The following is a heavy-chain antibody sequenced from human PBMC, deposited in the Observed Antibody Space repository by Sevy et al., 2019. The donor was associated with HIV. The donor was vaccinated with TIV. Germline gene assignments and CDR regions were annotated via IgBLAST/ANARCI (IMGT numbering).Heavy chain of an antibody. Sequence: GGSLRLSCVASGFTFSTYGMHWVRQAPGKGLEWVAAIWSDGNNKYYKDSVKGRFTIFRDNSKNTQYLQMNSLRVDDTAVYFCARESRSDWYLDSWGQGTLVTVSS. D-gene: IGHD2-21*01. CDR3: ARESRSDWYLDS. CDR1: GFTFSTYG. CDR2: IWSDGNNK. J-gene: IGHJ4*02. V-gene: IGHV3-33*01.